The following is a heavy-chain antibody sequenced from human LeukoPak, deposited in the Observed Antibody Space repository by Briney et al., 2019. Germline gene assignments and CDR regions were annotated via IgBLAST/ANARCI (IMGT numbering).Heavy chain of an antibody. CDR1: GFTFSSYD. D-gene: IGHD1-26*01. CDR3: AKDFSGTYYWYFDL. CDR2: ISYDGSHR. V-gene: IGHV3-30*18. J-gene: IGHJ2*01. Sequence: PGGSLRLSCAASGFTFSSYDMHWVRQAPGKGLEWVAVISYDGSHRYYADSVKGRFTISRDNSKNTLYLQMNSLRAEDTAMYYCAKDFSGTYYWYFDLWGRGTLVTVSS.